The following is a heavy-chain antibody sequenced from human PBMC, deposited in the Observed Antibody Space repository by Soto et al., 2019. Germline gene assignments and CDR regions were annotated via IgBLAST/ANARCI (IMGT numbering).Heavy chain of an antibody. CDR3: ARLSRVDIVVA. V-gene: IGHV4-39*01. CDR1: GGSISSSSYY. Sequence: SETLSLTCTVSGGSISSSSYYWGWIRQPPGKGLEWIGSIYYSGSTYYNPSLKSRVTISVDTSKNQFSLKLGSVTAADTAVYYCARLSRVDIVVAWGQGTLVTVSS. CDR2: IYYSGST. J-gene: IGHJ5*02. D-gene: IGHD2-15*01.